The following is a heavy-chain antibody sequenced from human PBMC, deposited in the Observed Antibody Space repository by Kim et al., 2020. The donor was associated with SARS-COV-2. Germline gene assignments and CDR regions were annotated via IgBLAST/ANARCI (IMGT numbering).Heavy chain of an antibody. V-gene: IGHV3-74*01. J-gene: IGHJ5*02. CDR3: ARDMDYDILTGYSGGCWFDP. Sequence: GGSLRLSCAASGFTFSSYWMHWVRQAPGKGLVWVSRINSDGSSTSYADSVKGRFTISRDNAKNTLYLQMNSLRAEDTAVYYCARDMDYDILTGYSGGCWFDPWGQGTLVTVSS. D-gene: IGHD3-9*01. CDR1: GFTFSSYW. CDR2: INSDGSST.